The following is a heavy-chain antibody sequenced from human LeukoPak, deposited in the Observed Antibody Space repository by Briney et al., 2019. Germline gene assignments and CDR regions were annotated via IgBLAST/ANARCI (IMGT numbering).Heavy chain of an antibody. CDR2: IKSKTDGGTT. J-gene: IGHJ4*02. CDR1: GFTFSNAW. V-gene: IGHV3-15*01. CDR3: TTDEVIVVVIHY. Sequence: GGSLRLSCAASGFTFSNAWVSWVRQAPGKGLEWVGRIKSKTDGGTTDYAAPVKGRFTISRDDSKNTLYLQMNSLKTEDTAVYYCTTDEVIVVVIHYWGQGTLVTVSS. D-gene: IGHD3-22*01.